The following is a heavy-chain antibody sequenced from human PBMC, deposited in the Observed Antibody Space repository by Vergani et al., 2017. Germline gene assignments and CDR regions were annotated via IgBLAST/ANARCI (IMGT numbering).Heavy chain of an antibody. V-gene: IGHV3-48*04. CDR2: ISSSSSTI. J-gene: IGHJ4*02. CDR1: GFTFSSYS. D-gene: IGHD6-19*01. Sequence: EVQLLESGGGLVQPGGSLRLSCAASGFTFSSYSMNWVRQAPGKGLEWVSYISSSSSTIYYADSVKGRFTISRDNAKNSLYLQMNSLRAEDTAVYYCARDSSGWYVGFGYWGQGTLVTVSS. CDR3: ARDSSGWYVGFGY.